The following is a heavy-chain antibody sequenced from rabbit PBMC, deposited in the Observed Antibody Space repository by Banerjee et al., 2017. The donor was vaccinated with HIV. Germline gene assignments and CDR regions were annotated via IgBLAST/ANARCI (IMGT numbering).Heavy chain of an antibody. J-gene: IGHJ4*01. CDR1: GFDFSSYG. CDR3: VRDSGRYAGYAGYGYATRYFNL. CDR2: IDPVFGST. V-gene: IGHV1S47*01. Sequence: QEQLVESGGGLVQPGGSLKLSCKASGFDFSSYGVSWVRQAPGKGLEWIGYIDPVFGSTYYASWVNGRFTISSHNAQNTLYLQLNSLTAADTATYFCVRDSGRYAGYAGYGYATRYFNLWGPGTLVTVS. D-gene: IGHD6-1*01.